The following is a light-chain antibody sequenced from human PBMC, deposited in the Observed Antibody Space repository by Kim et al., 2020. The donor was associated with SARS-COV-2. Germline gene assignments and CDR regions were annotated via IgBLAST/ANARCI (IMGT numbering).Light chain of an antibody. J-gene: IGKJ1*01. V-gene: IGKV1-27*01. CDR3: QKYDSAPWT. CDR2: GAS. CDR1: QVINNY. Sequence: DIQMTQSPSSLSASVGDRVTITCRASQVINNYLAWYQQKPGKAPTVLIYGASTLHSGVPSRFSGSGSGTDFTLTISSLQPEDVGTYYCQKYDSAPWTLGHGTTVDIK.